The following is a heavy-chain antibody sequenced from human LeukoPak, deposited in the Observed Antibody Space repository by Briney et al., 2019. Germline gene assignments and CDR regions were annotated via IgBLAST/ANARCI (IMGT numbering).Heavy chain of an antibody. V-gene: IGHV1-69*13. J-gene: IGHJ4*02. CDR3: AREYSSGWRAYYFDY. Sequence: GASVKVSCKASGGTFSSYAISWVRQAPGQGLEWMGGIIPIFCTANYAQKFQGRVTITADESTSTAYMELSSLRSEDTAVYYCAREYSSGWRAYYFDYWGQGTLVTVSS. CDR1: GGTFSSYA. CDR2: IIPIFCTA. D-gene: IGHD6-19*01.